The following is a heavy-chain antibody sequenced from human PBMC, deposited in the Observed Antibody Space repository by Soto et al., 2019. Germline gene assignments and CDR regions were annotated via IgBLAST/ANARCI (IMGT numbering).Heavy chain of an antibody. V-gene: IGHV3-30*03. D-gene: IGHD6-19*01. CDR3: ASGGSSGY. CDR2: ISYDGSNK. J-gene: IGHJ4*02. Sequence: QGQLVESGGGVVQPGRSLRLSCAASGFTFSSYGMHWVRQAPGKGLEWVAVISYDGSNKYYADSVKGRFTISRDNSKNTLYLQMNSLRAEDTAVYYCASGGSSGYWGQGTLVTVSS. CDR1: GFTFSSYG.